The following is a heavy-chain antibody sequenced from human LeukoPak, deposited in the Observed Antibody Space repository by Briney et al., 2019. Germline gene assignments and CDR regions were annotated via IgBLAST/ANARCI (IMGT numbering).Heavy chain of an antibody. D-gene: IGHD3-22*01. V-gene: IGHV3-53*01. CDR3: ATLNFYDSSGYETEPFDI. CDR1: GFALTTNY. Sequence: GGSLRLSCAASGFALTTNYMIWVRQPPGEGVDWLSFIYSGGSTYYADSVKGRFTVSRDNSKHTLYLEMNSLRAEDTAVYYCATLNFYDSSGYETEPFDIWGQGTMVTVSS. CDR2: IYSGGST. J-gene: IGHJ3*02.